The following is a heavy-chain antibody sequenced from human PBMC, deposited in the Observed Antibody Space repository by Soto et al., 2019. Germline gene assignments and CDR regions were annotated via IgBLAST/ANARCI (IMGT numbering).Heavy chain of an antibody. J-gene: IGHJ4*02. CDR1: GFTFSNFD. V-gene: IGHV3-13*04. CDR2: IGHAGDT. D-gene: IGHD3-10*01. Sequence: EVQLVESGGGLVQPGGSLRLSCATSGFTFSNFDMHWVRQPTGKGLEWVSGIGHAGDTYYPDTVKGRFSVSREEDKNSLYSQTKDPRAGDRIVYYCARDGEGRCDSWGQGTLVTVSS. CDR3: ARDGEGRCDS.